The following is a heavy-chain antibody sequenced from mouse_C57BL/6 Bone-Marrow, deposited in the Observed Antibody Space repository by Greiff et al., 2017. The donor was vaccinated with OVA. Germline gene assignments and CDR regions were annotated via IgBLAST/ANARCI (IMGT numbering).Heavy chain of an antibody. CDR2: IYPGSGST. Sequence: QVQLQQPGAELVKPGASVKMSCKASGYTFTSYWITWVKQRPGQGLEWIGDIYPGSGSTNYNEKFKSKATLTVDTSSSTAYMQLSSLTSEDSAVYYDARSDYDYDEAMDYWGQGTTVTVSS. V-gene: IGHV1-55*01. CDR1: GYTFTSYW. D-gene: IGHD2-4*01. CDR3: ARSDYDYDEAMDY. J-gene: IGHJ4*01.